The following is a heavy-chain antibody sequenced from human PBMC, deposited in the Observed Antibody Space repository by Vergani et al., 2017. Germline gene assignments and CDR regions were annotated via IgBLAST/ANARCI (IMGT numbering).Heavy chain of an antibody. CDR1: GGSFSGYY. V-gene: IGHV4-34*01. Sequence: QVQLQQWGAGLLKPSETLSLTCAVYGGSFSGYYWSWIRQPPGKGLEWIGEINHRGSTNYNPSLKSRVTISVDTSKNQFSLKLSSVTDADTAVYYCARDNSVYFDYWGQGTLVTVSS. CDR2: INHRGST. D-gene: IGHD3-10*01. J-gene: IGHJ4*02. CDR3: ARDNSVYFDY.